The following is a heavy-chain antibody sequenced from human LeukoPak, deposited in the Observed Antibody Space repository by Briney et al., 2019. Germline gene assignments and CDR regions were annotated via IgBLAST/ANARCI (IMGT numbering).Heavy chain of an antibody. CDR3: AKDYGYDFWSGYGY. J-gene: IGHJ4*02. CDR2: ISWNSGSI. CDR1: GFTFDDYA. Sequence: GGSLGLSCAASGFTFDDYAMHWVRQAPGKGLEWVSGISWNSGSIGYADSVKGRFTISRDNAKNSLYLQMNSLRAEDTALYYCAKDYGYDFWSGYGYWGQGTLVTVSS. D-gene: IGHD3-3*01. V-gene: IGHV3-9*01.